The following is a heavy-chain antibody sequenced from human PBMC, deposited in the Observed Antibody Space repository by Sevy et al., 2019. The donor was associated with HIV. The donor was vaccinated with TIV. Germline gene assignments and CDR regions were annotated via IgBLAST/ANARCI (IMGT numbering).Heavy chain of an antibody. D-gene: IGHD6-13*01. V-gene: IGHV3-7*01. CDR3: VRAIAAARSF. J-gene: IGHJ4*02. CDR1: GFTLNSYW. Sequence: GGSLRLSCAASGFTLNSYWMSWVRQAPGKGLEWVANINQDGSVKYYVDSVKGRFTISRDNARNSLYLRMNSLRAEDTAMYYCVRAIAAARSFWGQGTLVTVSS. CDR2: INQDGSVK.